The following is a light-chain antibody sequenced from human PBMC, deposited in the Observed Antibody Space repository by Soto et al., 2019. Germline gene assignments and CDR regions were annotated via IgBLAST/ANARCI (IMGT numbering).Light chain of an antibody. CDR2: RNY. J-gene: IGLJ3*02. Sequence: QSVLTQPPSASGTPGQRVNISCSGSSSNIGSNFAYWYQQLPGTAPKLLIYRNYQRPSGVPDRFSGSKSGTSASLAISGLRSEDEADYYCAAWDDSVSGPVFGGGTKLTVL. CDR1: SSNIGSNF. V-gene: IGLV1-47*01. CDR3: AAWDDSVSGPV.